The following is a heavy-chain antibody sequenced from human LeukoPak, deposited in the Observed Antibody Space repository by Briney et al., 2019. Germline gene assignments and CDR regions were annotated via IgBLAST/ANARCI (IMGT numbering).Heavy chain of an antibody. J-gene: IGHJ5*02. CDR3: ARGLSASCFDT. Sequence: GSLKTPFAASGFNFCRFSMDLVRQAPGEGAGLVSGVNSDGSDTNYADSVKGRFTISRDNAENTLYLQVNSLRAEDTAVYYCARGLSASCFDTWGQGTLVTVSS. CDR2: VNSDGSDT. V-gene: IGHV3-74*01. CDR1: GFNFCRFS.